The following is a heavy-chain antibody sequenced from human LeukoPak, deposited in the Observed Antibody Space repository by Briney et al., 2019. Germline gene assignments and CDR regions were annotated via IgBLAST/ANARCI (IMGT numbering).Heavy chain of an antibody. V-gene: IGHV3-23*01. D-gene: IGHD1-26*01. J-gene: IGHJ4*02. CDR2: ISGDGKST. Sequence: GGALRLSCTASGFTFSSYPMYWVRQAPGKGLEGVSAISGDGKSTYYAESMKGRFTLSRDNSRDTLYLQMNSLRAEDTAVYYCARDPLDYWATSSGSRRPAFDYWGQGTLVTVSS. CDR1: GFTFSSYP. CDR3: ARDPLDYWATSSGSRRPAFDY.